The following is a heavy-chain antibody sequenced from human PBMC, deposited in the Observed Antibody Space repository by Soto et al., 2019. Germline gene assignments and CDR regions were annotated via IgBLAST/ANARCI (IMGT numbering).Heavy chain of an antibody. CDR3: ARGRAVFDYYYGMDV. Sequence: PSETLSLTCAVSGGSISSSNWWSWVRQPPGKGLEWIGEIYHSGSTNYNPSLKSRVTISVDKSKNQFSLKLSSVTAADTAVYYCARGRAVFDYYYGMDVWGKGTTVTVSS. V-gene: IGHV4-4*02. D-gene: IGHD1-20*01. J-gene: IGHJ6*04. CDR2: IYHSGST. CDR1: GGSISSSNW.